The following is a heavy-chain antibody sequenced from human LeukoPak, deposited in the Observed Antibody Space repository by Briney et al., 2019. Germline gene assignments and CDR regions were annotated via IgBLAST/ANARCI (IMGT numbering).Heavy chain of an antibody. Sequence: ASVKVSCKASGYTFTGHDINWVRQATGHGLEWMGWMNPNSGEAIYPQNFRDRVTMTRDTSMSAAYMELSSLTSDDTAVYYCARGAIFGVVNRGYGMDVWGQGTTVIVSS. D-gene: IGHD3-3*01. J-gene: IGHJ6*02. V-gene: IGHV1-8*01. CDR3: ARGAIFGVVNRGYGMDV. CDR1: GYTFTGHD. CDR2: MNPNSGEA.